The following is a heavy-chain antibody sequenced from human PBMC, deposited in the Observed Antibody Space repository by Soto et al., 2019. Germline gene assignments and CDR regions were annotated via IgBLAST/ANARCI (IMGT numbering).Heavy chain of an antibody. CDR3: ARDVLNYYDSSGVDS. CDR1: GFTFSSYW. Sequence: GGSLSLSCAASGFTFSSYWMHWVRQAPGKGLVWVSRINSDGSSTSYADSVKGRFTISRDNAKNTLYLQMNSLRAEDTAVYYCARDVLNYYDSSGVDSWGQGTLVTVSS. J-gene: IGHJ4*02. CDR2: INSDGSST. V-gene: IGHV3-74*01. D-gene: IGHD3-22*01.